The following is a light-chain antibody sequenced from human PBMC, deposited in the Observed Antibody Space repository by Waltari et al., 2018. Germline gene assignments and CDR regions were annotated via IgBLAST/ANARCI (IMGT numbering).Light chain of an antibody. Sequence: EIVLTQSPGTLSLSPGESATLPCRASQSVSSSYLAWYQQKPGQAPRLLIYGASNRATDIPDRFSGSGSETDFTLTISRLEPEDFAVYYCQQYRSSPWTFGRGTKVEIK. CDR2: GAS. CDR1: QSVSSSY. V-gene: IGKV3-20*01. CDR3: QQYRSSPWT. J-gene: IGKJ1*01.